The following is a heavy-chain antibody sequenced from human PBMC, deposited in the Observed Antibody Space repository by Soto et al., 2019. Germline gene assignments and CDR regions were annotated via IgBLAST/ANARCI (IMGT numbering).Heavy chain of an antibody. CDR1: RGSIRRGGYY. Sequence: SETLSLTSTLSRGSIRRGGYYWTWIRQPPGKGLEWIGSSYYSGRTYYNPSLKSRVTISVDTSKNQFSMKLSSVTAADTAVYYCARHAYGDYVSTRADYWGQGTLVTVSS. V-gene: IGHV4-39*01. CDR2: SYYSGRT. CDR3: ARHAYGDYVSTRADY. D-gene: IGHD4-17*01. J-gene: IGHJ4*02.